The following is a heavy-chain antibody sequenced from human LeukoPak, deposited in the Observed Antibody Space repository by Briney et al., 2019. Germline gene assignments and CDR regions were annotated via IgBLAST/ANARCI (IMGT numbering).Heavy chain of an antibody. D-gene: IGHD3-3*01. Sequence: PGGSLRLSCAASGFTFDDYGMQWVRQAPGKGLEWVSGIGWNSNKIVYADSVKGRFTISRDNAKNSLYLQMNSLRAEDMALYYCAKGPYDFWSGVGPLQHWGQGTLVTVSS. CDR2: IGWNSNKI. CDR1: GFTFDDYG. J-gene: IGHJ1*01. V-gene: IGHV3-9*03. CDR3: AKGPYDFWSGVGPLQH.